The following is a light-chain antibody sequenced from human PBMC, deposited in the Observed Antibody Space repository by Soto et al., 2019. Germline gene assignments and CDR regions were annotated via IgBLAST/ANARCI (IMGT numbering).Light chain of an antibody. V-gene: IGLV2-14*01. Sequence: QSALTQPASVSGSPGQSITISCTGTSSDVGGYNYVSWYQQHPGKAPKLMISDVTKRPSGVSDRFSGSKSGNTASLTISGLQAEDEADYYCSSYTSSSTLVFGGGTQLTVL. CDR3: SSYTSSSTLV. J-gene: IGLJ2*01. CDR1: SSDVGGYNY. CDR2: DVT.